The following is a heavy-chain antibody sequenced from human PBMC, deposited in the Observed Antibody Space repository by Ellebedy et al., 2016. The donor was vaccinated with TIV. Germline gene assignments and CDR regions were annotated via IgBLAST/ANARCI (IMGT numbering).Heavy chain of an antibody. D-gene: IGHD3-10*01. J-gene: IGHJ4*02. CDR2: ISYDGSNK. CDR3: ARGWITMVEEGCDY. Sequence: GGSLRLSXAASGFTFSSYAMHWVRQAPGKGLEWVAVISYDGSNKYYADSVKGRFTISRDNSKNTLYLQMNSLRAEDTAVYYCARGWITMVEEGCDYWGQGTLVTVSS. CDR1: GFTFSSYA. V-gene: IGHV3-30*04.